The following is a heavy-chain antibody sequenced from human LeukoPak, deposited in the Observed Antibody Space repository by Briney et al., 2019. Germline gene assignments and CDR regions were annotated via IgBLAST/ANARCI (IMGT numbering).Heavy chain of an antibody. CDR3: ARGADSSGYYSIFYFDY. V-gene: IGHV4-59*01. CDR1: GGSISSYY. Sequence: TSETLSLTCTVSGGSISSYYWNWIRQPPGKGLEWIGYIYYSGSTNYNPSLKSRVTISVDTSKNQFSLKLSSVTAADTAVYYCARGADSSGYYSIFYFDYWGQGTLVTVSS. D-gene: IGHD3-22*01. J-gene: IGHJ4*02. CDR2: IYYSGST.